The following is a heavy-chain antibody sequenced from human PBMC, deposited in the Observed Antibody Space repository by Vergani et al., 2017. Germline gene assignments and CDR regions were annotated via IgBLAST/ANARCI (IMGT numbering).Heavy chain of an antibody. D-gene: IGHD6-13*01. CDR2: IYTSGST. Sequence: QVQLQESGPGLVKPSQTLSLTCTVSGGSISSGSYYWSWIRQPAGKGLEWIGRIYTSGSTNYNPSLKSRVTMSVDTSKNQFSLKLSSVTAADTAVYYCAGIIADSSRNYYYYMDVWGKGTTVTVSS. CDR1: GGSISSGSYY. J-gene: IGHJ6*03. V-gene: IGHV4-61*02. CDR3: AGIIADSSRNYYYYMDV.